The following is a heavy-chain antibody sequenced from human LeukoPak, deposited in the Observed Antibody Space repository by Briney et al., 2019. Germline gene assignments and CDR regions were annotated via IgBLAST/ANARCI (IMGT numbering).Heavy chain of an antibody. CDR2: ISNDGTHQ. D-gene: IGHD3-10*01. CDR3: TRKSGGSQRKMDDWFDP. J-gene: IGHJ5*02. V-gene: IGHV3-30*04. CDR1: GFTFSRYA. Sequence: GGSLRLSCAASGFTFSRYAMHWVRQAPDKGLEYVAVISNDGTHQYYGASVKGRFTISRDNSKNTLYLQMDSLRAEDTAVYSCTRKSGGSQRKMDDWFDPWGQGTLVIVSS.